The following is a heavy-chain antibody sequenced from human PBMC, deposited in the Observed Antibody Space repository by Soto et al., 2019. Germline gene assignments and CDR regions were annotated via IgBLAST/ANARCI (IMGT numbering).Heavy chain of an antibody. CDR1: GFTVSSNY. Sequence: EVQLVETGGGLIQPGGSPRLSCAASGFTVSSNYMSWVRQAPGKGLEWVSVIYSGGSTYYADSVKGRFTISRDNSKNTLYLQMNSLRAEDTAVYYCAGGDCSSTSCYIGGLVYWGQGTLVTVSS. D-gene: IGHD2-2*01. J-gene: IGHJ4*02. V-gene: IGHV3-53*02. CDR3: AGGDCSSTSCYIGGLVY. CDR2: IYSGGST.